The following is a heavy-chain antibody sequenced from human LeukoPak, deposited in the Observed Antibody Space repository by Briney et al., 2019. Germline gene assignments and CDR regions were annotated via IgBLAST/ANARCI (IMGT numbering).Heavy chain of an antibody. CDR1: GGSISSGAYY. Sequence: SQTLSLTCSVSGGSISSGAYYWSWIRQHPGKGLEWIGYIDYSGSAYYNPSLKSRVTTSLDTSKNQFSLKLSSVTAADTAVYYCARDIRSMSPYGMDVWGQGTTVTVSS. V-gene: IGHV4-31*03. J-gene: IGHJ6*02. D-gene: IGHD2-21*01. CDR2: IDYSGSA. CDR3: ARDIRSMSPYGMDV.